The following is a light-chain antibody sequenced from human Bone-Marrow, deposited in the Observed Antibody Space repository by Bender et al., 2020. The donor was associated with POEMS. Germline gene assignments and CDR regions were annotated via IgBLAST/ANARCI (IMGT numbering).Light chain of an antibody. V-gene: IGLV2-14*01. Sequence: QSALTQPASVSGSPGQSITISCTGTSSDVGGYNYVSWYQQHPGKAPKLILFEVTNRPSGVPDRFSGSKSGNTASLTISGLQAEDEADYYCSSYISTSTPVVFGGGTKLTVL. CDR3: SSYISTSTPVV. CDR2: EVT. J-gene: IGLJ2*01. CDR1: SSDVGGYNY.